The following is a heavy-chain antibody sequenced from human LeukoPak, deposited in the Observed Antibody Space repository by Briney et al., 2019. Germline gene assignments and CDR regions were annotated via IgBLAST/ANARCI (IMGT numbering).Heavy chain of an antibody. V-gene: IGHV3-66*02. J-gene: IGHJ4*02. Sequence: GGSLRLSCAASGFTVSSNYMSWVRQAPGKGLEWVSVIYSGGSTYYADSVKGRFTISRDNSRNTLYLQMNSLRAEDTAVYYCARTGPRFGVDYWGQGTLVTVSS. D-gene: IGHD1-14*01. CDR3: ARTGPRFGVDY. CDR2: IYSGGST. CDR1: GFTVSSNY.